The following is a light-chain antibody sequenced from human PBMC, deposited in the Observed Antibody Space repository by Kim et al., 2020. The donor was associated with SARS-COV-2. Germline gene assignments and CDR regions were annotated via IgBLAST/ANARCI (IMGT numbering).Light chain of an antibody. CDR2: GAS. CDR1: HSVSSSY. Sequence: APGESATLSCRASHSVSSSYLAWYQQKPGQAPRLLIYGASSRATGIPDRFSGSGSGTDFTLTISRLEPEDFAVYYCQQYGSSPGTFGQGTKVDIK. V-gene: IGKV3-20*01. J-gene: IGKJ1*01. CDR3: QQYGSSPGT.